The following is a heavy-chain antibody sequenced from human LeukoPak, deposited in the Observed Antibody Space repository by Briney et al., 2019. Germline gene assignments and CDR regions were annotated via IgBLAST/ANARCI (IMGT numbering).Heavy chain of an antibody. J-gene: IGHJ3*02. Sequence: TGGSLRLSCAASGFTVTDNYMNWVRQSSGKGLEWVSVIYGGGDTNYADSVKGRFTISRDNSKNTLYLQMNSLRAEDTAVYYCAKVMVHLRDDAFDIWGQGTMVTVSS. D-gene: IGHD2-8*01. V-gene: IGHV3-53*05. CDR1: GFTVTDNY. CDR3: AKVMVHLRDDAFDI. CDR2: IYGGGDT.